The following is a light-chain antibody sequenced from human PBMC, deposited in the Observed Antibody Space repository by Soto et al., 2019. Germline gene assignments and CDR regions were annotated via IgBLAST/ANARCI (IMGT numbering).Light chain of an antibody. CDR1: QTIRSY. CDR3: QQGYTTRWT. J-gene: IGKJ1*01. CDR2: ATS. Sequence: DIQMTQSPTSLSASVGDRVTITCRASQTIRSYLNWYQQIPGKAPNLLIYATSILQTGVTSRFSGSGTGTDFTLTINGLQPEDFATYDCQQGYTTRWTFGQGTKVEIK. V-gene: IGKV1-39*01.